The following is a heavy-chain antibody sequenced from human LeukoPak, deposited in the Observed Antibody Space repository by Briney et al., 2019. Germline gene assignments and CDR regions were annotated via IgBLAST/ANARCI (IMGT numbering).Heavy chain of an antibody. CDR1: GYTFTSYD. V-gene: IGHV7-4-1*02. CDR2: INTNTGNP. Sequence: ASVKVSCKTSGYTFTSYDINWVRQAPGQGLEWMGWINTNTGNPTFAQGFTGRFVFSLDTSVSTAYLQISSLKAEDTAVYYCARGLYSSGWYGDYWGQGTLVTVSS. CDR3: ARGLYSSGWYGDY. D-gene: IGHD6-19*01. J-gene: IGHJ4*02.